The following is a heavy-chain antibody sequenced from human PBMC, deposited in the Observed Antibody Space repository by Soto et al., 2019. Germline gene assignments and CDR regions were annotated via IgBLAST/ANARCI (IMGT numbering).Heavy chain of an antibody. D-gene: IGHD3-22*01. Sequence: QVQLVESGGGVVQPGRSLRLSCAASGFTFSSYAMHWVRQAPGKGLEWVAVISYDGSNKYYADSVKGRFTISRDNSKNTLYLQMTSLRAEDTAVYYCARVNTMIVVVITGFDYWGQGTLVTVSS. CDR1: GFTFSSYA. CDR3: ARVNTMIVVVITGFDY. V-gene: IGHV3-30-3*01. J-gene: IGHJ4*02. CDR2: ISYDGSNK.